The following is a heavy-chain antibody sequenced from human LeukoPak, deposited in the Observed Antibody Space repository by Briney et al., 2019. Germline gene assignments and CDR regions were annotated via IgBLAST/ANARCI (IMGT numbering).Heavy chain of an antibody. D-gene: IGHD4-23*01. CDR1: GVTFSDYY. CDR2: ISGSGSTV. J-gene: IGHJ5*01. Sequence: PGGSLRLSCAASGVTFSDYYMSWIRQAPGKGLEWVSYISGSGSTVYYAASVRGRFTISRDNAKNSLFLQMNSLRAEDTAVYYCARDRGNSDPGDWFDSWGQGTLVTVSS. V-gene: IGHV3-11*01. CDR3: ARDRGNSDPGDWFDS.